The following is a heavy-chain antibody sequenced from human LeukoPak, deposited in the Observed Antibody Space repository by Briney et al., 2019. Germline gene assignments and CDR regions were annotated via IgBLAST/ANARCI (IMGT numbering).Heavy chain of an antibody. V-gene: IGHV3-15*01. CDR1: GVTFTNAW. CDR3: ISGFCSSASCYA. J-gene: IGHJ4*02. Sequence: GGSLRLSCEASGVTFTNAWMSWVRQAPGKGLEWVGRIRRKTDGGTADYAATVMGRFTISRDDSNNTLYLQMNSLKTEDTAVYYCISGFCSSASCYAWGRGTLVIVSS. D-gene: IGHD2-2*01. CDR2: IRRKTDGGTA.